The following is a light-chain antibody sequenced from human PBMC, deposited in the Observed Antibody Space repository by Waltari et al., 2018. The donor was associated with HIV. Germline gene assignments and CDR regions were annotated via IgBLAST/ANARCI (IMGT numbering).Light chain of an antibody. J-gene: IGLJ2*01. CDR1: RSNVGNFD. CDR3: ASWDYSLTGVV. CDR2: DNF. Sequence: QSVFTQPTSVSAAPGQKVTISCSGSRSNVGNFDVFWYQQVPGTAPKLLIYDNFKRPAVIPDLFSGSKSGTSATLAITELQTGDEADYYCASWDYSLTGVVFGGGTKLTVL. V-gene: IGLV1-51*01.